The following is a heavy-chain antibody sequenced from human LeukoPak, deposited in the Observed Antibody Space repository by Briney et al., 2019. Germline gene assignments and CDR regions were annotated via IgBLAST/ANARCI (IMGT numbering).Heavy chain of an antibody. CDR1: VGSLSSCY. V-gene: IGHV4-59*01. Sequence: SETLSLICTVSVGSLSSCYWSWIRQPPGQGLEWIGYIYYSGSAKYNPSRKSRVTISVSTSTNQFCLKVSSVTAGDTAVYYCARAPGIAGAGTYFDFWGQGTLVTVSS. J-gene: IGHJ4*02. CDR3: ARAPGIAGAGTYFDF. D-gene: IGHD6-13*01. CDR2: IYYSGSA.